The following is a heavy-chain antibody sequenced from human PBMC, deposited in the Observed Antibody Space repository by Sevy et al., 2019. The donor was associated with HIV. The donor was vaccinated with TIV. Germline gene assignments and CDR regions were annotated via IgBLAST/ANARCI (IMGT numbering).Heavy chain of an antibody. D-gene: IGHD2-8*01. Sequence: GGSLRLSCAASGFSLTTSDMHWVRQAPGKGLEWVADVRYDGSNKYYADSVRARFTISRDSPKNMLYLQMNSMRDEDMDIYYRARGRTTTEEWLEELDYYYGLDVWGQGTTVTVSS. CDR3: ARGRTTTEEWLEELDYYYGLDV. CDR2: VRYDGSNK. J-gene: IGHJ6*02. CDR1: GFSLTTSD. V-gene: IGHV3-33*01.